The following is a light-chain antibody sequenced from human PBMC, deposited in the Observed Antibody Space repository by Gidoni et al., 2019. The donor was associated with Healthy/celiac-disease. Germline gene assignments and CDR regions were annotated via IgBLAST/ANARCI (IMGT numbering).Light chain of an antibody. CDR1: SSNIGAGYD. Sequence: QSLLTQPPSVPGAPGQRVTISCTGSSSNIGAGYDVHWYQQLPGTAPKLLIYGNSNRPSGVPDRFSGSKSGTSASLAITGLQAEDEADYYCQSYDSSLSGVVFGGGTKLTVL. V-gene: IGLV1-40*01. J-gene: IGLJ2*01. CDR2: GNS. CDR3: QSYDSSLSGVV.